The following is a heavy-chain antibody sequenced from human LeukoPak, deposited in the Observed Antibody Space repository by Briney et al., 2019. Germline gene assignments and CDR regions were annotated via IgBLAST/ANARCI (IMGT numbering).Heavy chain of an antibody. CDR3: VRDGGVSGYDLLDY. V-gene: IGHV3-7*01. CDR1: GFTFSSYG. D-gene: IGHD5-12*01. Sequence: GGSLRLSCAASGFTFSSYGMHWVRQAPGKGLEWVAHINQDGSEEHYMDSVKARFTISRDNAKNSLSLQMNSLRAEDTAVYYCVRDGGVSGYDLLDYWGQGTLVTVSS. J-gene: IGHJ4*02. CDR2: INQDGSEE.